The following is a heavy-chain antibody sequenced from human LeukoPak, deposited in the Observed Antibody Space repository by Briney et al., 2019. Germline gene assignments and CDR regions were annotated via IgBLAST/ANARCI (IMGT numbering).Heavy chain of an antibody. V-gene: IGHV4-34*01. CDR3: ASSRGYRSSLWHHYMDV. CDR1: GGSFSGYY. J-gene: IGHJ6*03. D-gene: IGHD6-13*01. Sequence: SSETLSLTRAVYGGSFSGYYWSWIRQPPGKGLEWIGEINHSGTTNYNPSLTSRVTISLDTSKNQISLKLSSVTAADTAVYYCASSRGYRSSLWHHYMDVWGKGTTVTVSS. CDR2: INHSGTT.